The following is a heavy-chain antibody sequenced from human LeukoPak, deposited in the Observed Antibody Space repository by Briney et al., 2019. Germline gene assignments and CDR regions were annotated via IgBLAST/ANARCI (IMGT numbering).Heavy chain of an antibody. Sequence: PGGSLRLSCAASGFTFRSYAMSWVRQAPGKGLEWVSGISGSGDTTYYVDSVKGRFTISRDNSKNTLYLQMNSLRAEETAVYYCAKDSAAGFFYYYYYMDVWGKGTTVTVSS. CDR1: GFTFRSYA. J-gene: IGHJ6*03. CDR3: AKDSAAGFFYYYYYMDV. V-gene: IGHV3-23*01. D-gene: IGHD6-13*01. CDR2: ISGSGDTT.